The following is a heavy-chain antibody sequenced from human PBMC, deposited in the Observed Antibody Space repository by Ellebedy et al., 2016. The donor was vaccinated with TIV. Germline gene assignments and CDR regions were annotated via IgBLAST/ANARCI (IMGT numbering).Heavy chain of an antibody. CDR2: IRSKDYGGTT. Sequence: GESLKISCAASGFTFRRYAISWFRQTPGKGLEWVGFIRSKDYGGTTEYAESVEGRFTMSRDDSKRIAYLQMDSLTTEDTAVYYCTRSHYYDSGTYYPDFWGQGTLVTVSS. V-gene: IGHV3-49*03. J-gene: IGHJ4*02. D-gene: IGHD3-10*01. CDR3: TRSHYYDSGTYYPDF. CDR1: GFTFRRYA.